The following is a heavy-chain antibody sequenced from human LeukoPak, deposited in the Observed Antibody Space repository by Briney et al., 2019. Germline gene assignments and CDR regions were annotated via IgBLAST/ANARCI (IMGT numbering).Heavy chain of an antibody. V-gene: IGHV1-69*06. J-gene: IGHJ3*02. Sequence: ASVKVSCKASGGTFSSYAFSWVRQAPGQGLEWMGGIIPIFGTANYAQKFQGRVTITADKSTSTAYMELSSLRSEDTAVYYCAREIIAAAGKDAFDIWGQGTMVTVSS. CDR2: IIPIFGTA. CDR1: GGTFSSYA. D-gene: IGHD6-13*01. CDR3: AREIIAAAGKDAFDI.